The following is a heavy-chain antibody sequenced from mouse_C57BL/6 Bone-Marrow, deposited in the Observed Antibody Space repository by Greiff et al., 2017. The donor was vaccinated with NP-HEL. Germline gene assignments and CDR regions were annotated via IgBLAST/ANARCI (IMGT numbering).Heavy chain of an antibody. CDR2: INPSNGGT. Sequence: QVQLQQPGTELVKPGASVKLSCKASGYTFTSYWMHWVKQRPGQGLEWIGNINPSNGGTHYNEKFKSKATLPVDKSSSTAYMQLSSLTSEDSAVYYCARSPSITTVVGYYAMDYWGQGTSVTVSS. CDR1: GYTFTSYW. D-gene: IGHD1-1*01. CDR3: ARSPSITTVVGYYAMDY. V-gene: IGHV1-53*01. J-gene: IGHJ4*01.